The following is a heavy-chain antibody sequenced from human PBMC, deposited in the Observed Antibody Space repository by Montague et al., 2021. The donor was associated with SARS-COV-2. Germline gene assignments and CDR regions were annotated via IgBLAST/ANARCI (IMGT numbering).Heavy chain of an antibody. J-gene: IGHJ4*02. Sequence: SETLSLTCSVSGGSITARTYYWGCIRQSPGKGLEWIGAINYSGTTYYTPSLKSRVTISLDTAKNQFSLKMTSVTAAATAVYYCARHWGIAAAGNWGQGTLVTVSS. V-gene: IGHV4-39*01. CDR1: GGSITARTYY. CDR3: ARHWGIAAAGN. CDR2: INYSGTT. D-gene: IGHD6-13*01.